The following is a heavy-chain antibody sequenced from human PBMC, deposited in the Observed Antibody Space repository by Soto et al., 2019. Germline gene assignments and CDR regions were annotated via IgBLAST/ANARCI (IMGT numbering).Heavy chain of an antibody. D-gene: IGHD5-12*01. V-gene: IGHV1-69*08. J-gene: IGHJ2*01. CDR1: GGTFSSYT. CDR2: IIPILGIA. Sequence: QVQLVQSGAEVKKPGSSVKVSCKSSGGTFSSYTISWVRQAPGQGLEWMGRIIPILGIANYAQKFQGRVTITADKSTSTDYMELSSLRSEDTAVYYCARDPGSGYVHWYFDLWGRGTLVTVSS. CDR3: ARDPGSGYVHWYFDL.